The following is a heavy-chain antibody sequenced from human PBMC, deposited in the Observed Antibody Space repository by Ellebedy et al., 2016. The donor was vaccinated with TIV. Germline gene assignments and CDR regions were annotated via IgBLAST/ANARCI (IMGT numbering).Heavy chain of an antibody. CDR3: ARTHNYDFWSGYPSYYYYGMDV. V-gene: IGHV4-59*01. CDR1: GGSISSYY. Sequence: SETLSLTXTVSGGSISSYYWSWIRQPPGKGLEWIGYIYYSGSTNYNPSLKSRVTISVDTSKNQFSLKLSSVTAADTAVYYCARTHNYDFWSGYPSYYYYGMDVWGQGTTVTVSS. CDR2: IYYSGST. D-gene: IGHD3-3*01. J-gene: IGHJ6*02.